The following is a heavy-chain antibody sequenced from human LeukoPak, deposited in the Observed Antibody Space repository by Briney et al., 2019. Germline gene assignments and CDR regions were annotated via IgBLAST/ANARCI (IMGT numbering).Heavy chain of an antibody. CDR2: FDPEDGET. D-gene: IGHD3-22*01. Sequence: WASVKVSCKVSGYTLTELSMHWVRQAPGKGLEWMGGFDPEDGETIYAQKFQGRVTMTEDTSTDTAYMELSSLRAEDTAVYYCARTITMNYYYYMDVWGKGTTVTVSS. V-gene: IGHV1-24*01. CDR1: GYTLTELS. J-gene: IGHJ6*03. CDR3: ARTITMNYYYYMDV.